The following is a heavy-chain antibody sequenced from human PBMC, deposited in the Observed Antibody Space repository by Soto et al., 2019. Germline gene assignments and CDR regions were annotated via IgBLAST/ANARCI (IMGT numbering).Heavy chain of an antibody. CDR1: GFTFSSYG. D-gene: IGHD6-6*01. Sequence: GGSLRLSCAASGFTFSSYGMHWVRQAPGKGLEWVAVIWYDGSNKYYADSVKGRFTISRDNSKNTLYLQMNSLRAEDTAVYYCARDLNWAVEARPYYYGMHVWGQGTTATVYS. V-gene: IGHV3-33*01. CDR3: ARDLNWAVEARPYYYGMHV. CDR2: IWYDGSNK. J-gene: IGHJ6*02.